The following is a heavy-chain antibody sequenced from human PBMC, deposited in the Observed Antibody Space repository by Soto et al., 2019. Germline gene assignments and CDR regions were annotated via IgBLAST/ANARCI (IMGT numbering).Heavy chain of an antibody. D-gene: IGHD3-3*01. CDR3: ASPTREWLPPARDYYYGMDV. V-gene: IGHV1-69*06. CDR1: GGTFSSYA. Sequence: QVQLVQSGAEVKKPGSSVKVSCKASGGTFSSYAISWVRQAPGQGLEWMGGIIPISGTANYAQKFQCRVTITADKSTSTAYMELSSLRSEDTAVYYCASPTREWLPPARDYYYGMDVWGQGTTVTVSS. CDR2: IIPISGTA. J-gene: IGHJ6*02.